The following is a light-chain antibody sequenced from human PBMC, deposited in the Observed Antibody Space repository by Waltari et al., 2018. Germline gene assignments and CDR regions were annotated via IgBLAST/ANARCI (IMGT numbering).Light chain of an antibody. CDR1: SLRSYY. J-gene: IGLJ2*01. Sequence: SSELTQYPAVSVALGQTVRSTCQGDSLRSYYASWYQQKPGQAPVLVIYGKNNRPSGIPDRFSGSSSGNTASLTITGAQAEDEADYYCNSRDSSGNHLVFGGGTKLTVL. CDR2: GKN. CDR3: NSRDSSGNHLV. V-gene: IGLV3-19*01.